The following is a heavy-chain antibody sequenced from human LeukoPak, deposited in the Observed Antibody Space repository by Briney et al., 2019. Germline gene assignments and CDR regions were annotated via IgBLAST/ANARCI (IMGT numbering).Heavy chain of an antibody. CDR1: GFTVSSDY. V-gene: IGHV3-53*01. J-gene: IGHJ3*02. CDR2: VYSGGST. D-gene: IGHD3-22*01. Sequence: GGSLRLSCAASGFTVSSDYMTWVRQALGKGLEWVSFVYSGGSTYYEDSVKGRFTISRDSSKNTLFLQMNSLRVGDTAVYYCARAGYYDSSGFYAPDAFDIWGQGTVVTVSS. CDR3: ARAGYYDSSGFYAPDAFDI.